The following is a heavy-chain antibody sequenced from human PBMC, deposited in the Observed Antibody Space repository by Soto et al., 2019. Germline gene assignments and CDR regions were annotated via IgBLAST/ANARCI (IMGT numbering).Heavy chain of an antibody. Sequence: QVQLVQSGAEVKKPWASLKVSFKSSGYTFTGYSIHWVRQAPGQRLEGMGWIDAANGNTKYSRRFQGRVIITIDTSASTAYMELSGLRSEDTAVYYCGRSVVGATGEILYNAMDVWGQGTTVTVSS. CDR1: GYTFTGYS. CDR2: IDAANGNT. J-gene: IGHJ6*02. D-gene: IGHD1-26*01. V-gene: IGHV1-3*01. CDR3: GRSVVGATGEILYNAMDV.